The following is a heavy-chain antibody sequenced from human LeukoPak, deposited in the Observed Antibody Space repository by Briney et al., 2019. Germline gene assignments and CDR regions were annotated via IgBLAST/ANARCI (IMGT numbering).Heavy chain of an antibody. CDR3: ARNYYGLGHFDY. Sequence: PGGSLRLSCAASGFTFSSYAMHWVRQAPGKGLEWVAVISYDGSNKYYADSVKGRFTISRDNSKNTLYLQMNSLRAEDTAVYYCARNYYGLGHFDYWGQGTLVTVSS. V-gene: IGHV3-30*04. J-gene: IGHJ4*02. CDR1: GFTFSSYA. CDR2: ISYDGSNK. D-gene: IGHD3-10*01.